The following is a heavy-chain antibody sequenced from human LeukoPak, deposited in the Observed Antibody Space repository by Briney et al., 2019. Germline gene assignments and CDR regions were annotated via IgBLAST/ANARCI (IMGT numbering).Heavy chain of an antibody. CDR2: IYYSGST. Sequence: PSETLSLTCTVSGGSISSGDYYWSWIRQPPGKGLEWIGYIYYSGSTNYNPSLKSRVTISVDTSKNQFSLKLSSVTAADTAVYYCARHGAITMERGKFDYWGQGTLVTVSS. CDR3: ARHGAITMERGKFDY. V-gene: IGHV4-61*08. J-gene: IGHJ4*02. CDR1: GGSISSGDYY. D-gene: IGHD3-10*01.